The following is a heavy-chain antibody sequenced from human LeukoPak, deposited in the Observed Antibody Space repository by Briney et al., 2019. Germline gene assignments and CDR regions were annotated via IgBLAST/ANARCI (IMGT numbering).Heavy chain of an antibody. CDR3: ARDPLRRQLVD. J-gene: IGHJ4*02. CDR2: IYGGGTT. Sequence: GGSPRLSCAASGFTVSSNYMSWVRQAPGKGLEWVSVIYGGGTTYYADSVKGRFTISRDSSKNTLCLQMNSLRAEDTAVYYCARDPLRRQLVDWGQGTLVTVSS. D-gene: IGHD6-13*01. CDR1: GFTVSSNY. V-gene: IGHV3-53*01.